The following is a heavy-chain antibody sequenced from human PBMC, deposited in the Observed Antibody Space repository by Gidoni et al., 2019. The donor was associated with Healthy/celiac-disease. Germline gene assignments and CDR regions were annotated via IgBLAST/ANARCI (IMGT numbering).Heavy chain of an antibody. V-gene: IGHV3-73*01. Sequence: EVQLVESGGGLVQPGGSLKLSCAASGFPFSGSAMHWVRQASGKGLEWVGRIRSKANSYATAYAASVKGRFTISRDDSKNTAYLQMNSLKTEDTAVYYCTRPSIAAAGNLWGQGTLVTVSS. D-gene: IGHD6-13*01. CDR1: GFPFSGSA. CDR2: IRSKANSYAT. J-gene: IGHJ4*02. CDR3: TRPSIAAAGNL.